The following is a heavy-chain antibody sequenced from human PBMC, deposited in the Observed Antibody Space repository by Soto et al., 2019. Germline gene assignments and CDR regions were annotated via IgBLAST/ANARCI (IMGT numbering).Heavy chain of an antibody. CDR3: STGGYFLDY. CDR2: IKSKADGETT. CDR1: GFTFSNAW. V-gene: IGHV3-15*05. J-gene: IGHJ4*02. D-gene: IGHD3-16*01. Sequence: EEQLVESGGGLVKPGGSLRLSCAASGFTFSNAWMNWVRQAPGKGLEWVGRIKSKADGETTDYAAPVKGRISISRDDSKNTVDLQMNNLKMEDAAVYYCSTGGYFLDYWGQGTLVTVS.